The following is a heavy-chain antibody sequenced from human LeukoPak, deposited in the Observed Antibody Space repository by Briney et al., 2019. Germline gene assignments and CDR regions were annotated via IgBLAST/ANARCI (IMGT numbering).Heavy chain of an antibody. Sequence: GGSLRLSCAASAFTCSSYWMSWVSQAPGMGLEWVANIKQDGSEENFVDSVKGRFTISRDNAKKSLYLQMNSLRAEDTAVYYCARGSSAGASLRHDYWGQGTLVTVSS. CDR3: ARGSSAGASLRHDY. CDR2: IKQDGSEE. D-gene: IGHD1-26*01. V-gene: IGHV3-7*01. CDR1: AFTCSSYW. J-gene: IGHJ4*02.